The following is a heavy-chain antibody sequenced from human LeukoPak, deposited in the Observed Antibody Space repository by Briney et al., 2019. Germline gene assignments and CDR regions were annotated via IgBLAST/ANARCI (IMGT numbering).Heavy chain of an antibody. CDR2: INPNSGGT. D-gene: IGHD3-10*01. J-gene: IGHJ4*02. Sequence: ASVKVSCKASGYTFRDFYIHWVRQAPGQGLEWMGRINPNSGGTDYAQKFRGRVSMTRDTSISTAYMELSSLRSDDTAVLYCARKSSGTFFDWGQGTLVTVSS. CDR3: ARKSSGTFFD. CDR1: GYTFRDFY. V-gene: IGHV1-2*02.